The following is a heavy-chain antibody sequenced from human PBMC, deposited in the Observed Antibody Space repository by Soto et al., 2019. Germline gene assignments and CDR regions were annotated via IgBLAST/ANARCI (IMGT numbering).Heavy chain of an antibody. Sequence: QVQLVESGGGVVQPGRSLRLSCAASGFTFSSYGMHWVRQAPGKGLEWVAVISYDGSNKYYADSVKGRFTISRDNAKSTLYLQMNSLRAEDTAVYYCAKDRGGSYFLGMDVWGQGTKVTVSS. CDR2: ISYDGSNK. J-gene: IGHJ6*02. CDR3: AKDRGGSYFLGMDV. V-gene: IGHV3-30*18. D-gene: IGHD1-26*01. CDR1: GFTFSSYG.